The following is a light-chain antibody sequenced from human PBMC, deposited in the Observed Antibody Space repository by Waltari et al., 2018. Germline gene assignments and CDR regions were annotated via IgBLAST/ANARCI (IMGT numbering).Light chain of an antibody. CDR3: QQYYSTPRWT. CDR2: WAS. J-gene: IGKJ1*01. CDR1: QCVLYSSNNKNY. Sequence: DIVMTQSPDSLAVSLGERSTINCKSSQCVLYSSNNKNYLAWYQQKPGQPPKLLIYWASTRESGVPDRFSGSGSGTDFTLTISSLQAEDVAVYYCQQYYSTPRWTFGQGTKVEIK. V-gene: IGKV4-1*01.